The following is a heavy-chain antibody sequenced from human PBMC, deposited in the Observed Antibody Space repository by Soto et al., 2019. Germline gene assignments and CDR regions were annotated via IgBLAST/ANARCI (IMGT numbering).Heavy chain of an antibody. V-gene: IGHV4-30-4*01. D-gene: IGHD2-21*02. Sequence: PSEPLSLPCTVSGGSISSGDYYWSWIRQPPGKGLEWIGYIYYSGSTYYNPSLKSRVTISVDTSKNQFSLKLSSVTAADTAVYYCARGLLGVVTATHDAFDIWGQGTMVTVSS. J-gene: IGHJ3*02. CDR2: IYYSGST. CDR3: ARGLLGVVTATHDAFDI. CDR1: GGSISSGDYY.